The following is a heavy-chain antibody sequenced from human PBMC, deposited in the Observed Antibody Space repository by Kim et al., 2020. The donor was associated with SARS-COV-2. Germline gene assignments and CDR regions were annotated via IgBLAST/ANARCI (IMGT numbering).Heavy chain of an antibody. Sequence: GGSLRLSCAASGFTFTNYGIHWVRQAPGKGLEWVAVITYDGSNKYYADSVKGRFTISRDNSKNTLFLQMNSLRAEDTALYYCAKDSYVSVIYYIHSFYYSMDVWGPGTTVTVSS. D-gene: IGHD3-10*01. CDR3: AKDSYVSVIYYIHSFYYSMDV. J-gene: IGHJ6*02. V-gene: IGHV3-30*18. CDR1: GFTFTNYG. CDR2: ITYDGSNK.